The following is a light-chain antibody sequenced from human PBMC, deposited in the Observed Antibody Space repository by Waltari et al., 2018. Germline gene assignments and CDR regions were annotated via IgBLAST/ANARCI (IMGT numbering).Light chain of an antibody. Sequence: QSVLTQPPSTSGTPGQRVTISRSGSRSNPEINYVYWYPHPPGTTPKPRIQKNKQRPSGVPDRFSGSKSGTSASLAISGLRSEDEADYYCATWDASLGVLFGGGTKLTVL. CDR2: KNK. CDR3: ATWDASLGVL. J-gene: IGLJ2*01. V-gene: IGLV1-47*01. CDR1: RSNPEINY.